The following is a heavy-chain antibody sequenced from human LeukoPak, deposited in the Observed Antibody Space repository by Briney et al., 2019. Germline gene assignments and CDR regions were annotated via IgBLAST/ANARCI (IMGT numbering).Heavy chain of an antibody. J-gene: IGHJ4*02. CDR2: INPNSGGT. Sequence: GASVKVSCKASGYTFTGYYMHWVRQAPGQGLEWMGWINPNSGGTNYARKFQGRVTMTRDTSISTAYMELSRLRSDDTAVYYCAREYCSGGSCSDKDFDYWGQGTLVTVSS. CDR1: GYTFTGYY. CDR3: AREYCSGGSCSDKDFDY. V-gene: IGHV1-2*02. D-gene: IGHD2-15*01.